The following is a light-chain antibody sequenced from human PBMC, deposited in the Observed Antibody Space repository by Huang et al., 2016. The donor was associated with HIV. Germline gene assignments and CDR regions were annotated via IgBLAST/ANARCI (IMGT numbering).Light chain of an antibody. CDR3: QQRSSWPLT. J-gene: IGKJ4*01. V-gene: IGKV3-11*01. CDR1: QGVTGY. CDR2: DTS. Sequence: EIVLTQSPATLSLSPGDRATLSCRASQGVTGYFSWYQQKPGQAPRLFIYDTSNRATGIPARFSGSGSGTDFTLTISSLEPEDFAVYYCQQRSSWPLTFGGGTKVEIK.